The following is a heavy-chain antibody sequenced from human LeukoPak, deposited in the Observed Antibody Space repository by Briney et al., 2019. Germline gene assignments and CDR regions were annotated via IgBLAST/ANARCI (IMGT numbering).Heavy chain of an antibody. CDR1: GGSFXXXX. V-gene: IGHV4-34*01. CDR2: INHSGST. CDR3: ARSGTIFWYH. J-gene: IGHJ4*02. Sequence: SETLSLXXXVYGGSFXXXXXXXIRQPPGKXXXWIGEINHSGSTNXXXXXKXRVTXSVXTSKNQFSLKLSSVTAADTAVYYCARSGTIFWYHWGQGTLVTVSS. D-gene: IGHD3-9*01.